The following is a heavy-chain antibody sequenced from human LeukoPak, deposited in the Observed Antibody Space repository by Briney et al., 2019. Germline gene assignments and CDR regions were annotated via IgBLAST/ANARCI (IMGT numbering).Heavy chain of an antibody. D-gene: IGHD5-12*01. V-gene: IGHV3-23*01. J-gene: IGHJ6*03. CDR1: GFTFRNYG. CDR2: ISGDAGDI. CDR3: ARGSRAIVTTKFARGRYTYV. Sequence: GGTLRLSCAASGFTFRNYGMSWVRQAPGKGLEWVSDISGDAGDIFYADSAKGRFTISRDNSKNTLYLQMNSLRVEDTAVYSCARGSRAIVTTKFARGRYTYVWGEGTTVTASS.